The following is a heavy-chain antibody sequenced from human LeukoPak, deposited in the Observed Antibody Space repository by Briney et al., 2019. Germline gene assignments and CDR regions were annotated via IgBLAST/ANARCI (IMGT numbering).Heavy chain of an antibody. CDR3: ARHYYYDSSGYLSPLYY. Sequence: GESLKISCKGSGYSFTSYWIGWVRQMPGKGLEWMGTIYPGDSDARYSPSFQGQVTISADKSISTAYLQWSSLKASDTAMYYCARHYYYDSSGYLSPLYYWGQGTLVTVSS. CDR2: IYPGDSDA. V-gene: IGHV5-51*01. CDR1: GYSFTSYW. J-gene: IGHJ4*02. D-gene: IGHD3-22*01.